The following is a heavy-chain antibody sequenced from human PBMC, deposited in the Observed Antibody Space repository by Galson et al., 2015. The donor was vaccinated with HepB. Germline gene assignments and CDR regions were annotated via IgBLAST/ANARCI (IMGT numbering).Heavy chain of an antibody. D-gene: IGHD3-3*01. J-gene: IGHJ6*02. CDR1: GFTFSDYS. Sequence: SLRLSCAASGFTFSDYSMSWLRQAPGKGLEWVSYISSSVSTIHYADSVKGRFTISRDNTKNSLYLQMNSLRAEDTAVYYCARERVVIPPTGMDVWGQGTTVAVSS. CDR2: ISSSVSTI. V-gene: IGHV3-11*01. CDR3: ARERVVIPPTGMDV.